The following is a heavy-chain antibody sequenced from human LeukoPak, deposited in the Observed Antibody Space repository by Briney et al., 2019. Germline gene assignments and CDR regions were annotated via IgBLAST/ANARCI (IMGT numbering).Heavy chain of an antibody. CDR2: INSDGSST. J-gene: IGHJ4*02. D-gene: IGHD3-22*01. CDR1: GFTFSSYW. Sequence: PGGSLRLSCAASGFTFSSYWMHWVRQAPGKRLVWVSRINSDGSSTSYADSVKGRFTISRDNAKNTLYLQMNSLRAEDTAVYYCAMGPYYYDSSGYYYWGQGTLVTVSS. V-gene: IGHV3-74*01. CDR3: AMGPYYYDSSGYYY.